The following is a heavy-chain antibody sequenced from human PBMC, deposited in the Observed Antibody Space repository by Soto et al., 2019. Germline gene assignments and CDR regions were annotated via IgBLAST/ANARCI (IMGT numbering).Heavy chain of an antibody. D-gene: IGHD1-7*01. CDR1: GGSISSSNW. V-gene: IGHV4-4*02. J-gene: IGHJ6*02. CDR3: ARDRGITGTSERGYYYYGMDV. CDR2: IYHSGST. Sequence: SETLSLTCAVSGGSISSSNWWGWVRQPPGKGLEWIGEIYHSGSTNYNPSLKSRVTISVDKSKNQFSLKLSSVTAADTAVYYCARDRGITGTSERGYYYYGMDVWGQGTTVT.